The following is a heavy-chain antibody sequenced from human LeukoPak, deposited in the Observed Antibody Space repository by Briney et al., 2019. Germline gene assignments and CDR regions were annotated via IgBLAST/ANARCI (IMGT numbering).Heavy chain of an antibody. V-gene: IGHV4-59*12. CDR3: ASTNYYDSSGYDY. CDR1: CDSIRIFY. D-gene: IGHD3-22*01. Sequence: SETLSLTCTVCCDSIRIFYWIWIRQPPGKGLEGIAYISYRRSTNYNPSLKRRFTISVDTSTNQFSLQLSSVTAADTAVYYCASTNYYDSSGYDYWGQGTLVTVSS. J-gene: IGHJ4*02. CDR2: ISYRRST.